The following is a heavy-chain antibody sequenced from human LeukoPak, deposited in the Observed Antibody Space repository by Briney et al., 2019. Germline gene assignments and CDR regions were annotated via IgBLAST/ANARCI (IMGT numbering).Heavy chain of an antibody. D-gene: IGHD5-18*01. V-gene: IGHV4-30-4*01. J-gene: IGHJ4*02. CDR2: IYYSGST. CDR1: GGSISSGDYY. CDR3: ASGYSYGPFDY. Sequence: SETLSLTCTVSGGSISSGDYYWSWIRQPPGKGLGWIGYIYYSGSTYYNPSLKSRVTISVDTSKNQFSLKLSSVTAADAAVYYCASGYSYGPFDYWGQGTLVTVSS.